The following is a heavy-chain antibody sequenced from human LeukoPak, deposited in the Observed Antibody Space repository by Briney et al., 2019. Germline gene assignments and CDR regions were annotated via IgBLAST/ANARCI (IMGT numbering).Heavy chain of an antibody. V-gene: IGHV3-23*01. CDR1: GFTFSSYA. Sequence: GGSLRLSCAASGFTFSSYAMSWVRQAPGKGLEWVSAISGSGGSTYYADSVKGRFTISRDNSKNTVYLQMSSLRAEDTAMYYCVRWGRGCYDFWGQGTLVTVSS. J-gene: IGHJ4*02. CDR3: VRWGRGCYDF. D-gene: IGHD2-15*01. CDR2: ISGSGGST.